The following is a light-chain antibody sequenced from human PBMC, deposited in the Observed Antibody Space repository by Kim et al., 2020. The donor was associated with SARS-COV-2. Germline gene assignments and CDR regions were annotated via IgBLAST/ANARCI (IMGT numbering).Light chain of an antibody. Sequence: SPGERATPSGRASQSITSRYLTWYQHKPGQAPRRLIYGASSRATGIPDRFSGSGSGTDFTLTIDRLQPEDFAVYYCQQYVTSLFTFGQGTRLEIK. V-gene: IGKV3-20*01. CDR2: GAS. CDR1: QSITSRY. CDR3: QQYVTSLFT. J-gene: IGKJ5*01.